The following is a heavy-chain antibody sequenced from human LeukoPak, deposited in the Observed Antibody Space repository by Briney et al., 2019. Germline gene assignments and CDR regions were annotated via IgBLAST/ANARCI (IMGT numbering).Heavy chain of an antibody. D-gene: IGHD6-6*01. CDR1: GFTFSSYA. V-gene: IGHV3-23*01. CDR2: ISGSGGST. Sequence: PGGSLRLSCAASGFTFSSYAMSWVRQAPGKGLEWVSAISGSGGSTYYADSVKGRFTISRDNSKDTLYLQMNSLRAEDTAVYYWAKDLEYSSSSDLHYWGQGTLVTVSS. CDR3: AKDLEYSSSSDLHY. J-gene: IGHJ4*02.